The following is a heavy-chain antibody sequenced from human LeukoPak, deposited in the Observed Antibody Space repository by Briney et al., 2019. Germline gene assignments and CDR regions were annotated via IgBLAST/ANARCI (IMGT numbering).Heavy chain of an antibody. CDR3: AGGADWNYYFDY. J-gene: IGHJ4*02. V-gene: IGHV3-21*01. CDR1: GFTFSSYS. Sequence: PGGSLRLSCAASGFTFSSYSMNWVRQAPGKGLEWVSSISSSSSYIYYADSVKGRFTISRDNAKNSLYLQMNSLRAEDTAVYYCAGGADWNYYFDYWGQGTLVTVSS. D-gene: IGHD1-7*01. CDR2: ISSSSSYI.